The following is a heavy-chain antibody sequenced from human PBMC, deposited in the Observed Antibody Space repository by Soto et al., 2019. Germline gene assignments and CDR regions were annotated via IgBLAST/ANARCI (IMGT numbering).Heavy chain of an antibody. CDR2: ISSSSSTI. CDR1: GFTFSSYS. V-gene: IGHV3-48*01. Sequence: PGGSLRLSCAASGFTFSSYSMNWVRQAPGKGLEWVSYISSSSSTIYYADSVKGRFTISRDNAKNSLYLQMNSLRAEDTAVYYCARDTPDYYDSQTGGGDYWGQGTLVTVSS. D-gene: IGHD3-3*01. J-gene: IGHJ4*02. CDR3: ARDTPDYYDSQTGGGDY.